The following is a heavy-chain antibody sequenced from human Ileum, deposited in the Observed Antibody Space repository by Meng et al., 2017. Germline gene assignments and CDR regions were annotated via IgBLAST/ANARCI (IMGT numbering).Heavy chain of an antibody. J-gene: IGHJ4*02. CDR3: ARGDSSNRGFDY. CDR2: ISPYNGNT. CDR1: VDNITGSS. Sequence: AQLEVQRKNLGHSCDVSVKASVDNITGSSFSRVRQAPGQGLEWMGWISPYNGNTNYAQKVQGILIVTTDTSTSTAYMELRSLRSADTAVYYCARGDSSNRGFDYWGQGTLVTVSS. D-gene: IGHD6-19*01. V-gene: IGHV1-18*01.